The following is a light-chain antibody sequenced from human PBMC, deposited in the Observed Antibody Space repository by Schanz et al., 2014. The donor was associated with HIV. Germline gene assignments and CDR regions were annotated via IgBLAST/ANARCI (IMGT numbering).Light chain of an antibody. J-gene: IGLJ3*02. CDR1: DSNIGSNL. V-gene: IGLV1-44*01. CDR2: RTD. CDR3: ATWADSLNGWV. Sequence: QSVLIQPPSASGTPGQRVTISCSGSDSNIGSNLVYWYQQLPGTAPKVLIFRTDLRPSGVPDRFSGSKSGSSASLAISGLQSEDEADYYCATWADSLNGWVFGGGTKLTVL.